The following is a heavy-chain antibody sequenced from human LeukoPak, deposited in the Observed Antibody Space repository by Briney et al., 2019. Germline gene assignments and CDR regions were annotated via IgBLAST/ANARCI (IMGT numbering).Heavy chain of an antibody. D-gene: IGHD5-18*01. CDR3: ARKGYSYGYGYFDL. J-gene: IGHJ2*01. CDR2: IYYSGST. V-gene: IGHV4-30-4*08. CDR1: GGSISSGDYY. Sequence: SETLSLTCTVSGGSISSGDYYWSWIRQPPGKGLEWIGYIYYSGSTSYNPSLKSRITISVDTSKNQFSLKLSSVTAADTAVYYCARKGYSYGYGYFDLWGRGTLVTVSS.